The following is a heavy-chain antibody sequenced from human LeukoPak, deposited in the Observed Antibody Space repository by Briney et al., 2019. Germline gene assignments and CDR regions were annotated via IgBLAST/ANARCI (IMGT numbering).Heavy chain of an antibody. CDR1: GCTIKSNIFY. J-gene: IGHJ4*02. CDR3: AKHTSHHYYESSGYRIPFDY. V-gene: IGHV4-39*01. Sequence: SETLSLTCTVSGCTIKSNIFYWGWMRQPPGKGLEGVRSIYHTGATYYNTSLKSRVNTSQDKSKNNSSLTQSSLNDADTRVYYCAKHTSHHYYESSGYRIPFDYWGQGTLVTVSS. D-gene: IGHD3-22*01. CDR2: IYHTGAT.